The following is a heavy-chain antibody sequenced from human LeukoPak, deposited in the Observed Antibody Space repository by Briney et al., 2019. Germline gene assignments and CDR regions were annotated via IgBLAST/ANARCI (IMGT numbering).Heavy chain of an antibody. V-gene: IGHV3-74*01. Sequence: PGGSLRLSCAASGFTFNNYGMHWVRQAPGKGLVWVSRINSDGSSTGYADSVKGRFTISRDNAKNTLYLRMNSLRAEDTAVYYCATTGYSSRNYWGQGTQVTVSS. CDR1: GFTFNNYG. CDR2: INSDGSST. J-gene: IGHJ4*02. D-gene: IGHD6-13*01. CDR3: ATTGYSSRNY.